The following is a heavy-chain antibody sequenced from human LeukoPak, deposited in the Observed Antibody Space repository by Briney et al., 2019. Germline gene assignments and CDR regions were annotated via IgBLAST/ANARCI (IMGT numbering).Heavy chain of an antibody. V-gene: IGHV3-73*01. J-gene: IGHJ5*02. D-gene: IGHD6-13*01. CDR3: TTSYSGNSWYDWFGP. CDR2: IRTKANTYAT. CDR1: GFTFSGSS. Sequence: GGSLRLSCAASGFTFSGSSIHWVRQASGKGLEWVGLIRTKANTYATAYAASVTGRFTISRGDSKTTSYLQMNSLKTEDTALYFCTTSYSGNSWYDWFGPWGQGTLVTVSS.